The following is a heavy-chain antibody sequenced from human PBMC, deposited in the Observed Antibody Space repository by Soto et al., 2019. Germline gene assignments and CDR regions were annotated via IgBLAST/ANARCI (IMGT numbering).Heavy chain of an antibody. Sequence: PSQTLSLTCAISGDSVSSNSAAWSWIRQSPSRGLEWLGRTYYRSKWYNDYAVSVKSRITINPDTSNNQFSLQLNSVTPEDTAVYYCVRYSSSSRVCDYWAQGTLVTVSS. D-gene: IGHD6-6*01. CDR3: VRYSSSSRVCDY. V-gene: IGHV6-1*01. CDR1: GDSVSSNSAA. J-gene: IGHJ4*02. CDR2: TYYRSKWYN.